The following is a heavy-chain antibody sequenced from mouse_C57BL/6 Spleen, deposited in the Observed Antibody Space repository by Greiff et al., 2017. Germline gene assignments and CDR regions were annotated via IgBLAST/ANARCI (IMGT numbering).Heavy chain of an antibody. CDR2: INPNYGTT. CDR3: ARSHYYGSSYYIDY. V-gene: IGHV1-39*01. D-gene: IGHD1-1*01. Sequence: EVQGVESGPELVKPGASVKISCKASGYSFTDYNMNWVKQSNGKSLEWIGVINPNYGTTSYNQKFKGKATLTVDQSSSTAYMQLNSLTSEDSAVYYCARSHYYGSSYYIDYWGQGTTLTVSS. J-gene: IGHJ2*01. CDR1: GYSFTDYN.